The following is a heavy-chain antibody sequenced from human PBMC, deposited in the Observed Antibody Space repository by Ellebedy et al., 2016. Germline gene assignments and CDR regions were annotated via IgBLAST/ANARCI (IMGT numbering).Heavy chain of an antibody. CDR2: ICPRDSDT. V-gene: IGHV5-51*01. CDR1: GDNFSSYW. D-gene: IGHD6-25*01. J-gene: IGHJ3*02. CDR3: ARRLRSSGWELVAFDI. Sequence: GESLKISXQVSGDNFSSYWIGWVRQLPGKGLEWMGIICPRDSDTKYSPSFQGQVTISADKSISTAYLQWSNLKTSDTAMYYCARRLRSSGWELVAFDIWGQGTMVTVS.